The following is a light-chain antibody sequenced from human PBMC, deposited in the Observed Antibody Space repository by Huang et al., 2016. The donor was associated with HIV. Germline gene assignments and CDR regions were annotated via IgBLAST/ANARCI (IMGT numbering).Light chain of an antibody. CDR3: MQALQTPT. V-gene: IGKV2-28*01. CDR1: QSLLHSNGYNY. CDR2: LGS. J-gene: IGKJ5*01. Sequence: DIVVTQSPLSLSVTPGEAASISCRSSQSLLHSNGYNYLDWYLQKPGQSPQLLIYLGSSRASGVHARFSGSGSGTDFTLKSSRVAADDVGVYYCMQALQTPTFGQGTRLEIK.